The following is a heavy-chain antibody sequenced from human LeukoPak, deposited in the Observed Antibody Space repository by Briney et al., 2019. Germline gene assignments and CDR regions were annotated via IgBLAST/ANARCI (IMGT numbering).Heavy chain of an antibody. Sequence: GGSLRLSCEASGFPFSSYWTHWVRQAPGKGLVWVSRINTDGSTTGNADSVKGRFTISRDNAKNTLYLQMNSLRAEDTAVYYCAREGQWLAPDYWGQGTLVTVSS. CDR3: AREGQWLAPDY. D-gene: IGHD6-19*01. CDR1: GFPFSSYW. J-gene: IGHJ4*02. V-gene: IGHV3-74*01. CDR2: INTDGSTT.